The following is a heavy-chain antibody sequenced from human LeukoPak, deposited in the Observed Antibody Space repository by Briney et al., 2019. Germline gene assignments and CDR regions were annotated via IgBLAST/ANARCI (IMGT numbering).Heavy chain of an antibody. Sequence: GGSLRLSCAASGFTFSSYSMDWVRQAPGKGLEWVSYISSSSSTIYYAASVKGRFTISRDNAKNSLYLQMNSLRAEDTAVYYCARDEANDYGDFFDYWGQGTLVTVSS. J-gene: IGHJ4*02. D-gene: IGHD4-17*01. CDR2: ISSSSSTI. CDR3: ARDEANDYGDFFDY. V-gene: IGHV3-48*01. CDR1: GFTFSSYS.